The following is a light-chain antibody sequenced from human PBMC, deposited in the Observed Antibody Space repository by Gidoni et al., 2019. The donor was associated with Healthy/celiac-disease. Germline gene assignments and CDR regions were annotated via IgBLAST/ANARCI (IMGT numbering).Light chain of an antibody. J-gene: IGKJ3*01. Sequence: DIQMTQSPSSLSASVGDRVTITCRASQSISSYLNLYQQKPGKAPKLLIYAASSLQSGVPSRFSGSGSGTDFTLTISSLQPEDFATYYCQQSYSTPLAFGPXTKVDIK. CDR2: AAS. CDR1: QSISSY. V-gene: IGKV1-39*01. CDR3: QQSYSTPLA.